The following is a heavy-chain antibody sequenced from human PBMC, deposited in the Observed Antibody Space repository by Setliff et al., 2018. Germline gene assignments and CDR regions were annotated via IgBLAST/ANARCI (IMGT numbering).Heavy chain of an antibody. J-gene: IGHJ4*02. CDR1: GGGSINNYY. Sequence: SETLSLTCTVSGGGSINNYYWGWIRQPPGKGLEWIGSIYYSGSTYYNPSLKSRVTISVDTSKNQFSLKLSSVTAADTAVYYCASLPYYDSSGYSLSYYWGQGTLVTVSS. V-gene: IGHV4-39*01. D-gene: IGHD3-22*01. CDR3: ASLPYYDSSGYSLSYY. CDR2: IYYSGST.